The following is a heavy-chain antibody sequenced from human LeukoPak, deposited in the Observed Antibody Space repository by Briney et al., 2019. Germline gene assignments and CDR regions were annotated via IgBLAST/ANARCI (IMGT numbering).Heavy chain of an antibody. D-gene: IGHD2-2*01. J-gene: IGHJ4*02. CDR1: GFTFSSYW. CDR2: IKQGGSEK. V-gene: IGHV3-7*01. CDR3: ARGYCTSSSCYFDY. Sequence: GGSLRLSCAASGFTFSSYWMSWVRQTPGKGLEWVANIKQGGSEKYYVDSVKGRFTISRDNAKNSLYLQMNSLRAEDTAVYYCARGYCTSSSCYFDYWGQGTLVTVSS.